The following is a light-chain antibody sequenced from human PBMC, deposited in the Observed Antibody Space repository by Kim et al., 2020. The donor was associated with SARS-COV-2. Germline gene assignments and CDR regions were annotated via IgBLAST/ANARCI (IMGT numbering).Light chain of an antibody. CDR1: QSVRSS. J-gene: IGKJ4*01. CDR2: DAS. Sequence: ATLSLSPGERATLSCRASQSVRSSLAWYQQKSGQAPRLLIYDASNRATGIPARFSGSGSGTDFTLTISSLEPEDFAVYYCQHINSFGGGTKVDIK. V-gene: IGKV3-11*01. CDR3: QHINS.